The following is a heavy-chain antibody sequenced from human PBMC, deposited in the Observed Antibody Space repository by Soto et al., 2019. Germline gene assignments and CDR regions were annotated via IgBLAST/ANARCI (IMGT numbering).Heavy chain of an antibody. CDR2: ISGSGGST. Sequence: PVGSLRLSCAASGFTFSSYAMSWVRQAPGEGLEWVSAISGSGGSTYYADSVKGRFTISRDNSKNTLYLQMNSLRAEDTAVYYCASCSLTTVTTAGTYGMDVCGQGTTVTVSS. J-gene: IGHJ6*02. D-gene: IGHD4-17*01. V-gene: IGHV3-23*01. CDR1: GFTFSSYA. CDR3: ASCSLTTVTTAGTYGMDV.